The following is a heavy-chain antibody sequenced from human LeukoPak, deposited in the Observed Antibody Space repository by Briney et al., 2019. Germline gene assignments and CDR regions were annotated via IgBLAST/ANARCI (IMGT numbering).Heavy chain of an antibody. Sequence: GASVKVSCKASGGTFSSYAISWVRQAPGQGLEWMGGIIPIFGTANYAQKFQGRVTITADESTSTAYMELSSLRSEDTAVYYCARVDIVVVPAAITYFDYWGQGTLVTVSS. CDR2: IIPIFGTA. J-gene: IGHJ4*02. CDR1: GGTFSSYA. V-gene: IGHV1-69*13. D-gene: IGHD2-2*01. CDR3: ARVDIVVVPAAITYFDY.